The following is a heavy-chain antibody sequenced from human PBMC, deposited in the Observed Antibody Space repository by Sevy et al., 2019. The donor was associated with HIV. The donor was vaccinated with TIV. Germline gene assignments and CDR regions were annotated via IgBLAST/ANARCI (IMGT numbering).Heavy chain of an antibody. CDR3: AGGPHIVVVTNYGMDV. CDR2: ISSSSSTI. CDR1: GFTFSSYS. Sequence: GGSLRLSCAASGFTFSSYSMNWVRQAPGKGLEWVSYISSSSSTIYYADSVKGRFTISRDNAKNSRYLQMNSLRDEDTAVYYCAGGPHIVVVTNYGMDVWGQGTTVTVSS. D-gene: IGHD2-21*02. V-gene: IGHV3-48*02. J-gene: IGHJ6*02.